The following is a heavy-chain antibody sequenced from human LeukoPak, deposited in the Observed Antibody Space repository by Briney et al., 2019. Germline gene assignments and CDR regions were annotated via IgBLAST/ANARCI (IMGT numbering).Heavy chain of an antibody. Sequence: PGGSLRLSCAASGVTFSSYGMHWVRQAPGKGLEWVAVISYDGSNKYYADCVKGRFTISRDNSKNTLYLQMNSLRAEDTAVYYCAKVQTTPTYYYGSGSYFGAFDIWGQGTMVTVSS. V-gene: IGHV3-30*18. CDR1: GVTFSSYG. J-gene: IGHJ3*02. CDR3: AKVQTTPTYYYGSGSYFGAFDI. CDR2: ISYDGSNK. D-gene: IGHD3-10*01.